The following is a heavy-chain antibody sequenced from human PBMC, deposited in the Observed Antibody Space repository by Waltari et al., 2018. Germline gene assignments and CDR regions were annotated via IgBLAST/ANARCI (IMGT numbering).Heavy chain of an antibody. CDR1: GGSISSSSYY. CDR2: IYYSGST. CDR3: ARGGYCSSTSCYIYYYYGMDV. Sequence: QLQLQESGPGLVKPSETLSLTCTVSGGSISSSSYYWGWIRQPPGKGLEWIGSIYYSGSTDYNPSLKSRVTISVDTSKNQFSLKLSSVTAADTAVYYCARGGYCSSTSCYIYYYYGMDVWGQGTTVTVSS. J-gene: IGHJ6*02. D-gene: IGHD2-2*01. V-gene: IGHV4-39*07.